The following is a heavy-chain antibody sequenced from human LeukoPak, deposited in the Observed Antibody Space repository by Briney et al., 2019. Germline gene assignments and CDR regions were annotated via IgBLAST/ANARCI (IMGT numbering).Heavy chain of an antibody. V-gene: IGHV3-21*01. D-gene: IGHD3-10*01. Sequence: PGGSLRLSCAASGFTFSSYSMNWVRQAPGKGLEWVSSISSSSSYIYYADSVKGRFTISRDNAKNSLYLQMNSLRAEDTAVYYCARVGVLLWFGESYTFDYWGQGTLVTVSS. CDR1: GFTFSSYS. J-gene: IGHJ4*02. CDR3: ARVGVLLWFGESYTFDY. CDR2: ISSSSSYI.